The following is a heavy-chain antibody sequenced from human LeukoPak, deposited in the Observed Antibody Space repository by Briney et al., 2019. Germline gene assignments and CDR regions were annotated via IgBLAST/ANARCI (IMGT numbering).Heavy chain of an antibody. V-gene: IGHV3-21*01. Sequence: GGSLRLSCAASGFTFSSYSMNWVRQAPGKGLEWVSSISSSSYIYYADSVKGRFTISRDNAKNSLYLQMNSLRAEDTAVYYCARIREDYYGSGSYSDYWGQGTLVTVSS. D-gene: IGHD3-10*01. CDR1: GFTFSSYS. CDR3: ARIREDYYGSGSYSDY. CDR2: ISSSSYI. J-gene: IGHJ4*02.